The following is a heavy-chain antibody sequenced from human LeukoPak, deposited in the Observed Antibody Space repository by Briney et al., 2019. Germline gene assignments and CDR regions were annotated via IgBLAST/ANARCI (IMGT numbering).Heavy chain of an antibody. Sequence: SETLSLTCTVSSASLSGFYWNWIRQSAGKGLEWIGRIHSSGATNYNSSLRSRVTLSLDTSKNRFSLKMNSVTAADTAVYYCARDPGKERFGAVFDYWGQGTLVTVSS. CDR1: SASLSGFY. CDR2: IHSSGAT. J-gene: IGHJ4*02. CDR3: ARDPGKERFGAVFDY. V-gene: IGHV4-4*07. D-gene: IGHD3-10*01.